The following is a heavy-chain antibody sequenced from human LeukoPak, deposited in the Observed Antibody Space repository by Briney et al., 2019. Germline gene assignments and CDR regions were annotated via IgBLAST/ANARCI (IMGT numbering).Heavy chain of an antibody. CDR1: GYTFTDYY. V-gene: IGHV1-2*02. J-gene: IGHJ4*02. D-gene: IGHD2-2*01. CDR3: ARDVGEYCSSINCHASDY. CDR2: INPSSGGT. Sequence: GASVKVSCQASGYTFTDYYLHWVRRAPGQGLEWMGWINPSSGGTNYAQKFHGRVTMTRDTSISTVYMELSRLRSDDTAVYYCARDVGEYCSSINCHASDYWGQGTLVTVSS.